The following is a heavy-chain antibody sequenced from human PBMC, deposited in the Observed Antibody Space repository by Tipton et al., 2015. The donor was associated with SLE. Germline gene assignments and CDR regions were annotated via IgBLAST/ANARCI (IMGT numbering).Heavy chain of an antibody. CDR3: ARDWMVVVPTFDY. Sequence: SLRLSCAASGFTFSDYYMSWIRQAPGKGLEWVSYISSSSSYTNYADSVKGRFTISRDNAKNSLYLQMNSLRAEDTAVYYCARDWMVVVPTFDYWGQGTLVTVSS. V-gene: IGHV3-11*06. D-gene: IGHD3-22*01. J-gene: IGHJ4*02. CDR2: ISSSSSYT. CDR1: GFTFSDYY.